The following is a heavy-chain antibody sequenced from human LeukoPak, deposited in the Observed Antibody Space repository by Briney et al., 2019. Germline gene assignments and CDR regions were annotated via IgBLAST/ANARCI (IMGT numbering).Heavy chain of an antibody. CDR1: GFIFSSFG. D-gene: IGHD2-15*01. V-gene: IGHV3-30*02. J-gene: IGHJ6*03. CDR2: IQDDESNK. CDR3: AKQMVERPHYYYMDA. Sequence: GGSLRLSCAASGFIFSSFGMLWVRQAPGKGLEWVAFIQDDESNKFYADSVKGRFTISRDNSKNTLFLQMNSLRPEDTALYYCAKQMVERPHYYYMDAWGKGTTVTVSS.